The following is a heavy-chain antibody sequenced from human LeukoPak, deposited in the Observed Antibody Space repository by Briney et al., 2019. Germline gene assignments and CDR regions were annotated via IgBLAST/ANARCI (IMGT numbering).Heavy chain of an antibody. D-gene: IGHD2-8*01. V-gene: IGHV3-30-3*01. Sequence: GGSLRLSCAASGFTFSSYAMHWVRQAPGKGLEWVAVISYDGSNKYYADSVKGRFTISRDNSKNTLYLQMNSLRAEDTAVYYCARVLMVYASGPFDPWGQGTLVTVSS. J-gene: IGHJ5*02. CDR2: ISYDGSNK. CDR1: GFTFSSYA. CDR3: ARVLMVYASGPFDP.